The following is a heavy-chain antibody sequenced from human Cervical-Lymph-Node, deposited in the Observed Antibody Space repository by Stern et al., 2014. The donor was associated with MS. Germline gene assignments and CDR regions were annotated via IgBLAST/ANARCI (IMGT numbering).Heavy chain of an antibody. CDR3: AKQYFDSSGYSYYYGMDV. J-gene: IGHJ6*02. Sequence: EVQLVESGGDLVQPGGSLRLSCAASGFTFNKYAMNWVRQAPGKGLELVSTISGNVGSISYADSVKCRFTISRDNSENTLYLQMHSLRAEDTAIYYCAKQYFDSSGYSYYYGMDVWGQGTTVTVSS. D-gene: IGHD3-22*01. CDR2: ISGNVGSI. V-gene: IGHV3-23*04. CDR1: GFTFNKYA.